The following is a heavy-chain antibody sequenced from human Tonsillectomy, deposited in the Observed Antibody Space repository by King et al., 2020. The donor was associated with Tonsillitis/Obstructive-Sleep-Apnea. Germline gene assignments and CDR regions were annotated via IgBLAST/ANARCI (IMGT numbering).Heavy chain of an antibody. CDR2: ISYDGSNK. Sequence: VQLVESGGGVVKPGRSLRLSCAASGFTFSSYAIHWVRQAPGKGLEWVAVISYDGSNKYYAAPLKGRFTISRDNSKNTRDLQMNSLRAEDTAVYYCARECIYDSSGYADVFDIWGQGTMVTVSS. J-gene: IGHJ3*02. CDR1: GFTFSSYA. D-gene: IGHD3-22*01. CDR3: ARECIYDSSGYADVFDI. V-gene: IGHV3-30*04.